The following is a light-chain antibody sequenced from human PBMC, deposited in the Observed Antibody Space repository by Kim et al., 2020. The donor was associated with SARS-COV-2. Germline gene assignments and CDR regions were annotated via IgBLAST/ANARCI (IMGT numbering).Light chain of an antibody. CDR2: WAS. J-gene: IGKJ1*01. CDR1: QSVLYNSNNKNY. CDR3: QQYYSPPPT. V-gene: IGKV4-1*01. Sequence: DIVMTQSPDSLAVSLGERATINCKSSQSVLYNSNNKNYLAWYQHKPGQPPKLLIYWASTRESGVPDRFSGSRSGTDFTLTISSLQAEDVAVYYCQQYYSPPPTFGQGTKVDIK.